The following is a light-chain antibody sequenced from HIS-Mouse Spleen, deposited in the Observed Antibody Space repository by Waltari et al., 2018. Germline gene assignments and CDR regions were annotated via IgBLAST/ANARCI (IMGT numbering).Light chain of an antibody. CDR3: QQYGSSPLT. V-gene: IGKV3-20*01. J-gene: IGKJ4*01. CDR2: GAS. Sequence: EIVLTLSPGTLSLSPGERATLSCRASQSVSSSYLAWYQQKPGQAPRLRIYGASSRATGIPDRFSGSGSGTDFTLTISRLEPEDFAVYYCQQYGSSPLTFGGGTKVEIK. CDR1: QSVSSSY.